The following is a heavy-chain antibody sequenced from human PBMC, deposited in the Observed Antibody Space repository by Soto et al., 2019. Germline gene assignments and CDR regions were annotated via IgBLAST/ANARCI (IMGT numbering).Heavy chain of an antibody. V-gene: IGHV1-46*01. Sequence: ASVKVSCKASEYTFTNYHIHWVRQALGQGLEWMAIINAGGGSTYYAQKFQGRVTVTRDTSTTTVYMELSSLRSEDTAIYYCARDQWGHPLDHWGQGTLVTVSS. CDR3: ARDQWGHPLDH. CDR1: EYTFTNYH. D-gene: IGHD3-16*01. CDR2: INAGGGST. J-gene: IGHJ4*02.